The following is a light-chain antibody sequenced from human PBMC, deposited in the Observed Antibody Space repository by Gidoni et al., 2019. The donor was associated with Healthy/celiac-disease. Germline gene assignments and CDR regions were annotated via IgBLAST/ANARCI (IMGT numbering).Light chain of an antibody. J-gene: IGKJ2*01. CDR3: QQSGSSPYT. Sequence: EIVLTQSPGTLSLSPGGRATLSCRASTRVTNNYLAWYQQKPGQAPRLVIYDASNRATGIPDRCSGSGSGPDFTLTISRLEPEDFAVYYCQQSGSSPYTFGQGSKLEIK. CDR2: DAS. CDR1: TRVTNNY. V-gene: IGKV3-20*01.